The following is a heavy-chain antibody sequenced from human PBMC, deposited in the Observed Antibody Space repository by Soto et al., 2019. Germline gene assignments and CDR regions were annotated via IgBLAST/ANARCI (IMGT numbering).Heavy chain of an antibody. Sequence: SETLSLTCTVSGGSISSGGYYWSWIRQHPGKGLEWIGYIYYSGSTYYNPSLKSRVTIAVDTSKNQFSLKLSSVTAADTAVYYCARCPAERTIFGVVNNWFDPWGQGTLVTVSS. J-gene: IGHJ5*02. CDR1: GGSISSGGYY. CDR2: IYYSGST. V-gene: IGHV4-31*03. CDR3: ARCPAERTIFGVVNNWFDP. D-gene: IGHD3-3*01.